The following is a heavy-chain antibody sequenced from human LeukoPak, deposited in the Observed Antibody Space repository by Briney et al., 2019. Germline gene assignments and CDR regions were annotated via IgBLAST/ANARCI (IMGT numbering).Heavy chain of an antibody. CDR3: ARGGTYDI. CDR2: LKQDGSQT. Sequence: GGSLGLSCAASGFTFSSYWMSWVRQAPGKGLEWVANLKQDGSQTNYVDSVKGRFTISRDNAKKSLYLQMNSLRGEDTAVYYCARGGTYDIWGQGTRVTVSS. CDR1: GFTFSSYW. V-gene: IGHV3-7*01. J-gene: IGHJ3*02.